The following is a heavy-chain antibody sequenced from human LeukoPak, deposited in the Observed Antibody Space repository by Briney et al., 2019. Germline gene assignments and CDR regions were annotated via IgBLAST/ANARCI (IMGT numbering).Heavy chain of an antibody. CDR3: ATVLSSIRYFMDV. V-gene: IGHV4-4*07. Sequence: SETLSLTCTVSGDSINTYYWSWIRQPAGKGLEWMGRIYASGTTKYNPSLKSRVDMSVDTSKSQFSLRLSSVTAADTAVYYCATVLSSIRYFMDVWGKGTTVTVSS. CDR1: GDSINTYY. CDR2: IYASGTT. D-gene: IGHD2-2*01. J-gene: IGHJ6*03.